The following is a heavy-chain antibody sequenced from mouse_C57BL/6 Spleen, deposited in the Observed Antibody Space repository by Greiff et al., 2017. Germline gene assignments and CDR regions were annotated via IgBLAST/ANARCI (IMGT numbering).Heavy chain of an antibody. V-gene: IGHV7-4*01. CDR1: GFTFTDYY. J-gene: IGHJ2*01. CDR2: IRHKANGYTT. D-gene: IGHD2-5*01. CDR3: VKAVSSHSNYEGDY. Sequence: EVQVVESGGGLVQPGASLRLSCAASGFTFTDYYMSWVRQPPGKAPEWLALIRHKANGYTTEYTASVKGRFTISRDNSQNINYLQMNTLRAEDSATYYCVKAVSSHSNYEGDYWGQGTTLTVSS.